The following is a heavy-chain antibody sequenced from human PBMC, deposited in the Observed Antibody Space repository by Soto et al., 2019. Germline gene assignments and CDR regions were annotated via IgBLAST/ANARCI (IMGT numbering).Heavy chain of an antibody. CDR3: ARGGVVAATQYYYYGMDV. D-gene: IGHD2-15*01. V-gene: IGHV4-38-2*01. CDR2: IYHSGNT. Sequence: SETLSLTCAVSGYSISLGYYWGWIRQPPGKGLEWIGSIYHSGNTYYNPSLKSRVSISLDTSKNHFSLELTSVTAADTAVYYCARGGVVAATQYYYYGMDVWGQGTTVTVSS. J-gene: IGHJ6*02. CDR1: GYSISLGYY.